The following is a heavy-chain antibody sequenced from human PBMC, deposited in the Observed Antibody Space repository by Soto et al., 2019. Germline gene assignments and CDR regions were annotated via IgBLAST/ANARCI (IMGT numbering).Heavy chain of an antibody. D-gene: IGHD3-10*01. CDR2: INHSGST. Sequence: PSETLSLTCAVYGGSFSGYYWSWIRQPPGKGLEWIGEINHSGSTNYNPSLKSRVTISVDTSKNQFSLKLSSVTAADTAVYYCARKGMLRLTWFGEHTQYGMDVWGQGTTVTVSS. CDR1: GGSFSGYY. V-gene: IGHV4-34*01. CDR3: ARKGMLRLTWFGEHTQYGMDV. J-gene: IGHJ6*02.